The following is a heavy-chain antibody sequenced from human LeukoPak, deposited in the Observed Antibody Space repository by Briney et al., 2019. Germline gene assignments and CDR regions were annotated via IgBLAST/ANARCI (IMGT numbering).Heavy chain of an antibody. CDR1: GFTFSTYG. J-gene: IGHJ4*02. V-gene: IGHV3-30*18. D-gene: IGHD6-19*01. CDR3: AKDRSSAWNCFDS. CDR2: MSHDGREI. Sequence: GGSLRLSCAASGFTFSTYGMHWVRQAPGKGLEWVAVMSHDGREIYYADYVKGRFTISRDNSKNTLYLQMNRLSAEDTALYYCAKDRSSAWNCFDSWGQGTLVTVSS.